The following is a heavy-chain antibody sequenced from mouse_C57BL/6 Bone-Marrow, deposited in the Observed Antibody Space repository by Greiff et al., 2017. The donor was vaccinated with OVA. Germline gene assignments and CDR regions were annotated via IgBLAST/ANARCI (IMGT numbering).Heavy chain of an antibody. CDR1: GFTFSDSG. V-gene: IGHV5-17*01. CDR2: ISSGSSTI. J-gene: IGHJ2*01. Sequence: EVKLMESGGGLVKPGGSLKLSCAASGFTFSDSGMHWVRQAPEKGLEWVAYISSGSSTIYYADTVKGRFTISRDNAKNTLFLQMTSLRSEDTAMYYCARDDPDYWGQGTTLTVSS. CDR3: ARDDPDY.